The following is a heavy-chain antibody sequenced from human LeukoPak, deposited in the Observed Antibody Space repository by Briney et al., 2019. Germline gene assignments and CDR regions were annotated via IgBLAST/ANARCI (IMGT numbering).Heavy chain of an antibody. CDR3: ARSNLAGPFFDY. V-gene: IGHV3-23*01. J-gene: IGHJ4*02. CDR1: GFTFSSYA. Sequence: GGSLRLSCAASGFTFSSYAMSWVRQAPGKGLEWVSTISGSGSSTYYADSVKGRFTISRDNAKNTLYLQMNSLRAEDTAVYYCARSNLAGPFFDYWGQGTLVTVSS. CDR2: ISGSGSST. D-gene: IGHD1-14*01.